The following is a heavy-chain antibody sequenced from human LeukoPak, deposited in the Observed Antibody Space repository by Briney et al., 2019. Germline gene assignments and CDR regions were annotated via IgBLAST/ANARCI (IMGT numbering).Heavy chain of an antibody. CDR2: ISSGGTTI. CDR1: GFTFSAYG. CDR3: VRDFEVPAAAPDYYYFYYMDV. J-gene: IGHJ6*03. Sequence: PGGSLRLSCAVSGFTFSAYGMNWVRQAPGEGLEWLSHISSGGTTIYYADSVKGRFTVSRDNVENSLFLQMNSLRVDDTAVYYCVRDFEVPAAAPDYYYFYYMDVWGTGTTVTVSS. V-gene: IGHV3-48*04. D-gene: IGHD2-2*01.